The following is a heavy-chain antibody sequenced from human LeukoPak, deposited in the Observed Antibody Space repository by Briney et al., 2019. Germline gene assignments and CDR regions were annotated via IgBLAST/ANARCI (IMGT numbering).Heavy chain of an antibody. V-gene: IGHV4-31*03. Sequence: SQTLSLTCTVSGGSISSGGDYWSWIRQHPGKGLEWIGYIYYSGSTYYNPSLKSRVTISVDTSKNQFSLKLSSVTAADTAVYYCARGSVAAEFNWFDPWGQGTLVTVSS. CDR1: GGSISSGGDY. CDR3: ARGSVAAEFNWFDP. CDR2: IYYSGST. D-gene: IGHD6-19*01. J-gene: IGHJ5*02.